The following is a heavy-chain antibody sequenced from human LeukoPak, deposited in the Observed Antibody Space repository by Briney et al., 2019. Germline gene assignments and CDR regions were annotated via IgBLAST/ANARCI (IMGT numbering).Heavy chain of an antibody. CDR2: IRSKAYGGTT. D-gene: IGHD4-17*01. J-gene: IGHJ6*02. CDR3: TRDRYDGDYVSDYYGMDV. CDR1: GFTFGDYA. V-gene: IGHV3-49*03. Sequence: GGSLRLSCTASGFTFGDYAMSWFRQAPGKGLEWVGFIRSKAYGGTTEYAASVKGRFTISRDDSKSIAYLQMNSLKTEDTAVYYCTRDRYDGDYVSDYYGMDVWGQGTTVTVSS.